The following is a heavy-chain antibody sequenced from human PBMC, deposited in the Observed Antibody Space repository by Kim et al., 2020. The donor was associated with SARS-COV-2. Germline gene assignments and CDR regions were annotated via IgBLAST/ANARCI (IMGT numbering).Heavy chain of an antibody. CDR3: TTAGNILTGYYDLLGD. V-gene: IGHV3-15*01. D-gene: IGHD3-9*01. Sequence: PVKARFTNSRDDSKNTLYLQMNSLKTEDTAVYYCTTAGNILTGYYDLLGDWGQGTLVTVSS. J-gene: IGHJ4*02.